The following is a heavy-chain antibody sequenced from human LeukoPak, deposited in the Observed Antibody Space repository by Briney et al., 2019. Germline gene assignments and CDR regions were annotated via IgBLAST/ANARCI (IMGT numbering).Heavy chain of an antibody. J-gene: IGHJ4*02. CDR3: AKVIQLWSAPFDY. V-gene: IGHV4-59*01. Sequence: SETLSLTCTVSGGSISSYYWSWIRQPPGKGLEWIGYIYYSGSTNYNPSLKSRVTISVDTSKNQFSLKLSSVTAADTAVYYCAKVIQLWSAPFDYWGQGTLVTVSS. CDR1: GGSISSYY. CDR2: IYYSGST. D-gene: IGHD5-18*01.